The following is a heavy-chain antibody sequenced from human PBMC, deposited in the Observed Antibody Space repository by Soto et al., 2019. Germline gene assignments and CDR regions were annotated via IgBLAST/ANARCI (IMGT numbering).Heavy chain of an antibody. CDR3: AHNIGGDYVYGFDF. Sequence: QIALKESCPTLVKPTQTLTLTCTFSGISLTTSGEGVGWVRQPPGKGLEWVALVYGDGDKRYLTSLKSRLTITKDTSKNQVVLTMTNMDPVDTGTYFCAHNIGGDYVYGFDFWGQGTKVTVSS. D-gene: IGHD3-16*01. V-gene: IGHV2-5*02. CDR2: VYGDGDK. CDR1: GISLTTSGEG. J-gene: IGHJ3*01.